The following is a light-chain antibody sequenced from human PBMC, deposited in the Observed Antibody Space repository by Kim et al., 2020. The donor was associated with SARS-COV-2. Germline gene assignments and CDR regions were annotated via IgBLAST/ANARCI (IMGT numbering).Light chain of an antibody. CDR3: AAWDDSLNGPV. J-gene: IGLJ2*01. CDR1: RANIGSNT. CDR2: SNN. Sequence: GQRLTIACSGSRANIGSNTVNWYQQRPGTAPKLLIYSNNQRPSGVPDRFSGSKSGTSASLAISGLQSEDEADYYCAAWDDSLNGPVFGGGTQLTVL. V-gene: IGLV1-44*01.